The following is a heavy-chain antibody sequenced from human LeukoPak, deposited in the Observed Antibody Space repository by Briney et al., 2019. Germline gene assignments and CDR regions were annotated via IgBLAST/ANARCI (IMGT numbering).Heavy chain of an antibody. V-gene: IGHV3-23*01. D-gene: IGHD6-19*01. CDR1: GFTFSSYA. CDR2: ISGSGGST. CDR3: AKDGITTLKSSGWYFNYFDY. J-gene: IGHJ4*02. Sequence: GGSLRLSCAASGFTFSSYAMSWVRQAPGKGLEWVSAISGSGGSTYYADSVKGRFTISRDNSKNTLYLQMNSLRAEDTAVYYCAKDGITTLKSSGWYFNYFDYWGQGTLVTVSS.